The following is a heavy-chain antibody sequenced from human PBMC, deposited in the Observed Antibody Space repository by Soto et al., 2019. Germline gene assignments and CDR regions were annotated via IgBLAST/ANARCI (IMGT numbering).Heavy chain of an antibody. CDR1: GFTFSSYG. D-gene: IGHD3-22*01. J-gene: IGHJ4*02. CDR3: ARGEDYYDSSGYLCYFDY. CDR2: IWYDGSNK. V-gene: IGHV3-33*01. Sequence: GGSLRLSCAASGFTFSSYGMHWVRQAPGKGLEWVAVIWYDGSNKYYADSVKGRFTISRDNSKNTLYLQMNSLRAEDTAVYYCARGEDYYDSSGYLCYFDYWGQGTLVTVSS.